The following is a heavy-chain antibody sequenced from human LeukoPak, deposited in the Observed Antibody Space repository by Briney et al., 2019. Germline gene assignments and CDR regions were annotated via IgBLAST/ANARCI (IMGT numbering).Heavy chain of an antibody. Sequence: PGGSLRLSCAAPGFTFSTYGMHWVRQAPDKGLEWVAVISFDGSDKYYAGSVKGRFTISRDNSKNTLYLQMNSLRADDTAVYYCAKGDYYDFDYWGQGTLVTVSS. J-gene: IGHJ4*02. CDR3: AKGDYYDFDY. V-gene: IGHV3-30*18. CDR2: ISFDGSDK. CDR1: GFTFSTYG. D-gene: IGHD3-10*01.